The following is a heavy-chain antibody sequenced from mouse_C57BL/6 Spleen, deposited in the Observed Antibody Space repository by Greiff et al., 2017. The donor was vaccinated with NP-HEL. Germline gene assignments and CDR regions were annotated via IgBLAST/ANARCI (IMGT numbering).Heavy chain of an antibody. V-gene: IGHV5-6*01. CDR3: ASSRQLRLRVFDY. J-gene: IGHJ2*01. CDR1: GFTFSSYG. D-gene: IGHD3-2*02. CDR2: ISSGGSYT. Sequence: EVKLVESGGDLVKPGGSLKLPCAASGFTFSSYGMSWVRQTPDKRLEWVATISSGGSYTYYPDSVKGRFTISRDNAKNTLYLQMSSLKSEDTAMYYCASSRQLRLRVFDYWGQGTTLTVSS.